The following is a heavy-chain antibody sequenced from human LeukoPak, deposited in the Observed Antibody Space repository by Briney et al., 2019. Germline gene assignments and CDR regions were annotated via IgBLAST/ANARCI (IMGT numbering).Heavy chain of an antibody. CDR2: IYYSGST. V-gene: IGHV4-59*01. CDR1: GGSISSYY. J-gene: IGHJ3*02. D-gene: IGHD3-10*01. Sequence: PSETLSLTCTVSGGSISSYYWSWIRQPPGKGLEWIGYIYYSGSTNYNPSLKSRVTISVDTSKNQFSLKLSSVTAADTAVYYCAREGLLWFGELLSAHGAFDIWGQGTMVTVSS. CDR3: AREGLLWFGELLSAHGAFDI.